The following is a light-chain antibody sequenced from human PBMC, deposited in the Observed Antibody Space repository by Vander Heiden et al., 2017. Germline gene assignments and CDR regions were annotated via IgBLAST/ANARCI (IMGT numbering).Light chain of an antibody. Sequence: EIVLTQSPSTLSLSPGERATLSCRASQSVGGSHLAWYQQKPGQAPRLLIYGSSKRATGIPDRFSGSGSETDFTLTISRLEPEDFAVYYCQQFYYTPKTFGQGTKLEIK. CDR1: QSVGGSH. J-gene: IGKJ2*01. V-gene: IGKV3-20*01. CDR3: QQFYYTPKT. CDR2: GSS.